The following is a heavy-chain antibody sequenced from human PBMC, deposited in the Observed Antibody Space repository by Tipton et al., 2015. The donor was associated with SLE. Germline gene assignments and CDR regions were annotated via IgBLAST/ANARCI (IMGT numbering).Heavy chain of an antibody. Sequence: SLRLSCAASGFTFSSYGMHWVRQAPGKGLEWVSAISGSGGSTYYADSVKGRFTISRDNSKNTLYLQMNSLRAEDTAVYYCAKERQGWLRLFDYWGQGTLVTGPS. CDR2: ISGSGGST. CDR3: AKERQGWLRLFDY. J-gene: IGHJ4*02. CDR1: GFTFSSYG. D-gene: IGHD5-12*01. V-gene: IGHV3-23*01.